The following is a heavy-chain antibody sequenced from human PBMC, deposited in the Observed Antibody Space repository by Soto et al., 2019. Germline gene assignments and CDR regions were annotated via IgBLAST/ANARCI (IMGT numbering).Heavy chain of an antibody. Sequence: ASVKVSCKASGYTFTRYGIRWVRQSPGQGLEWMGWISAYNGNTNYAQKLQGRVTMTTDTSTSTAYMELRSLRSDDTAVYYCARLYSSSSYNWFDPWGQGTLVTVSS. D-gene: IGHD6-6*01. CDR3: ARLYSSSSYNWFDP. J-gene: IGHJ5*02. CDR1: GYTFTRYG. V-gene: IGHV1-18*04. CDR2: ISAYNGNT.